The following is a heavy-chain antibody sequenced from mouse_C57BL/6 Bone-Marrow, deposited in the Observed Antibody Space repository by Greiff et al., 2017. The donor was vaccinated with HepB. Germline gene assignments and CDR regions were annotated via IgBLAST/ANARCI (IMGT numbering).Heavy chain of an antibody. V-gene: IGHV1-81*01. D-gene: IGHD1-1*01. CDR1: GYTFTSYG. CDR2: IYPRSGNT. J-gene: IGHJ2*01. Sequence: QVQLQQSGAELARPGASVKLSCKASGYTFTSYGISWVKQSTGQGLEWIGEIYPRSGNTYYNEKFKGKATLTTDKSSSTAYMELRSLTSEDSAVYFCARDFHYYCSLDYWGQGTTLTVSS. CDR3: ARDFHYYCSLDY.